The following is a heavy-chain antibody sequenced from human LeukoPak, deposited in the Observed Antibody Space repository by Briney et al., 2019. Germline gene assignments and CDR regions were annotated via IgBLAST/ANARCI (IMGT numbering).Heavy chain of an antibody. V-gene: IGHV1-46*01. CDR1: GYTFTSYY. CDR3: ARGNPGVIDY. Sequence: ASVKVSRKASGYTFTSYYMHWVRQAPGQGLEWMGMINPSGGSTSYAQKFQGRVTMTRDTSTGTVYMELSSLRSEDTAVYYCARGNPGVIDYWGQGTLVTVSS. D-gene: IGHD3-10*01. CDR2: INPSGGST. J-gene: IGHJ4*02.